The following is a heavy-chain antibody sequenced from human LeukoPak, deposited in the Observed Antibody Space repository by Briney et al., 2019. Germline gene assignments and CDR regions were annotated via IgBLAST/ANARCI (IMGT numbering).Heavy chain of an antibody. V-gene: IGHV3-74*01. Sequence: PGGSLRLSCAASGFTFSSYWMHWVRQAPGKGLVWVSHIHTDGSSTTYADSVKGRFTISRDNAKNTLYLQMNSLRAEDTAVYYCARGGAYSSFDSWGQGTLVTVSS. CDR1: GFTFSSYW. D-gene: IGHD1-26*01. CDR3: ARGGAYSSFDS. J-gene: IGHJ4*03. CDR2: IHTDGSST.